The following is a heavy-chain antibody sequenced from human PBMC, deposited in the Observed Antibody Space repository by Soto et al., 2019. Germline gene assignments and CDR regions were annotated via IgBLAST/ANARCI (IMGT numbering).Heavy chain of an antibody. CDR1: GFTFSSYS. CDR2: ISSSSSYI. Sequence: EVQLVESGGGLVKPGGSLRLSCAASGFTFSSYSMNWVRQAPRKGLEWVSSISSSSSYIYYADSVKGRFTISRDNAKNSLYLQMNSLRAEDTAVYYCARGYSGYDSQVDYLGQGTLVTVSS. J-gene: IGHJ4*02. D-gene: IGHD5-12*01. CDR3: ARGYSGYDSQVDY. V-gene: IGHV3-21*01.